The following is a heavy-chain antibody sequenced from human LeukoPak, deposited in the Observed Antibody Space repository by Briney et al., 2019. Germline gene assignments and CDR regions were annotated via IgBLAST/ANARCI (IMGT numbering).Heavy chain of an antibody. Sequence: SETLSLTCAVYGGSFSGYYWSWIRQPPGKGLEWIGEINHSGSTNYNPSLKGRVTISVDTSKNQFSLKLSSVTAADTAVYYCARGLRGIVVVPAAIGRKSIAANLYYFDYWGQGTLVTVSS. CDR3: ARGLRGIVVVPAAIGRKSIAANLYYFDY. J-gene: IGHJ4*02. CDR1: GGSFSGYY. D-gene: IGHD2-2*02. CDR2: INHSGST. V-gene: IGHV4-34*01.